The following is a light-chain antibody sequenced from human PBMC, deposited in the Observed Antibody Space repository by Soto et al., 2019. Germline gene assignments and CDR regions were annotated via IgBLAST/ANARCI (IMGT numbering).Light chain of an antibody. CDR3: QHYVKSPPSWT. Sequence: ETLLTQSPATLSLSPGESATLSCRASQTVSSSYLAWYQQKPGQAPRLLIYDASTRATGIPDRFSGSGSGADFTLTISRLEPEDVAVYYCQHYVKSPPSWTFGQGTKVEIK. CDR2: DAS. J-gene: IGKJ1*01. CDR1: QTVSSSY. V-gene: IGKV3-20*01.